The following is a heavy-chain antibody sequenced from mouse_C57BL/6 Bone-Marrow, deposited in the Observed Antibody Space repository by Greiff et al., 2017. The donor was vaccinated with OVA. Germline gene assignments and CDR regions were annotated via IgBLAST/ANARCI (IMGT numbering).Heavy chain of an antibody. CDR1: GYTFTSYW. CDR3: ARGGIYYGNLYYFDY. CDR2: IDPSDSYT. J-gene: IGHJ2*01. V-gene: IGHV1-50*01. D-gene: IGHD2-1*01. Sequence: VQLQQPGAELVKPGASVKLSCKASGYTFTSYWMQWVKQRPGQGLEWIGEIDPSDSYTTYNQKFKGKATLTVDTSSSTAYMQLSSLTSEDSAVYYCARGGIYYGNLYYFDYWGQGTTLTVSS.